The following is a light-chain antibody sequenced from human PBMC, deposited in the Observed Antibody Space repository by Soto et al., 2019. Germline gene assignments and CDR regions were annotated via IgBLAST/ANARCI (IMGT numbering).Light chain of an antibody. V-gene: IGKV1-5*03. CDR1: QSISSW. CDR2: KAS. J-gene: IGKJ2*01. CDR3: QQYNILYT. Sequence: DIQMTQSPSTLSASVGDRVTITCRASQSISSWLAWYQQKPGKAPKLLISKASSLESGVPSRFSGSGSGTEFTLTSSRLQPDDFATYYCQQYNILYTFGQGTKLEIK.